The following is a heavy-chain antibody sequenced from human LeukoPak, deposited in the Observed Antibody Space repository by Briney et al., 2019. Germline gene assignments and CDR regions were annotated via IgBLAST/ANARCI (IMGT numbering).Heavy chain of an antibody. J-gene: IGHJ4*02. Sequence: GGSLRLSCAASGFTFSNYWMSWVRQAPGKGLEWVANIKQDGSGKYYVDSVKGRFTISRDNAKNSLYLQMNSLRAEDTAVYYCARGFYYFDYWGQGTLVTVSS. CDR2: IKQDGSGK. CDR3: ARGFYYFDY. V-gene: IGHV3-7*01. CDR1: GFTFSNYW. D-gene: IGHD2/OR15-2a*01.